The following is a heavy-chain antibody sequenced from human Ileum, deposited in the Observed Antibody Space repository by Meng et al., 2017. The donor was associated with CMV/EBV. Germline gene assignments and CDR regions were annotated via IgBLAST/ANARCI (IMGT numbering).Heavy chain of an antibody. J-gene: IGHJ4*02. D-gene: IGHD1-14*01. CDR1: GGSISSYY. CDR2: IYYSGST. CDR3: ARGPGSRHYFDY. Sequence: SETLSLTCTVSGGSISSYYWSWIRQPPGKGLEWIGYIYYSGSTNYNPSLKSRVTISVDTSKNQFSLKLSSVTAADTAVYYWARGPGSRHYFDYWGQGTLVTVSS. V-gene: IGHV4-59*01.